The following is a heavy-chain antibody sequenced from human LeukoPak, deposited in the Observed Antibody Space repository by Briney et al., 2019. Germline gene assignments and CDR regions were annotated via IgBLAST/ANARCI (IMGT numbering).Heavy chain of an antibody. CDR3: ARNPYSSSWYYFDY. V-gene: IGHV3-20*04. J-gene: IGHJ4*02. CDR2: INWNGGST. D-gene: IGHD6-13*01. Sequence: GGSLRLSCAASGFTFDDYGMSWVRQAPGKGLEWVSGINWNGGSTGYADSVKGRFTISRDNAKNSLYLQMNSLRAEDTALYYCARNPYSSSWYYFDYWGQGTLVTVSS. CDR1: GFTFDDYG.